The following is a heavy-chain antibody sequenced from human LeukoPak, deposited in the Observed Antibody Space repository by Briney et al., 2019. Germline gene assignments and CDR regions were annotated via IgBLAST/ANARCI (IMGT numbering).Heavy chain of an antibody. CDR3: ASVPGVVVPAAHYYFDY. D-gene: IGHD2-2*01. CDR2: IYHSGST. V-gene: IGHV4-30-2*01. J-gene: IGHJ4*02. CDR1: GGSISSGSYY. Sequence: PSETLSLTCTVSGGSISSGSYYWSWIRQPAGKGLEWIGYIYHSGSTYYNPSLKSRVTISVDRSKNQFSLKLSSVTAADTAVYYCASVPGVVVPAAHYYFDYWGQGTLVTVSS.